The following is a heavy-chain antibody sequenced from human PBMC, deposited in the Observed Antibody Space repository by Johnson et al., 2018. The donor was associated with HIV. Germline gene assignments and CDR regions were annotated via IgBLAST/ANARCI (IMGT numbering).Heavy chain of an antibody. J-gene: IGHJ3*02. Sequence: VQLVESGGGLVQSGGSLRLACVASGFIVGTKYMSWVRQAPGKGLEWVSVIYSGGSTYYADYVKGRFTISRDNSKNTVYLQMNSLRVEDTAVYYCARFEAFITTRRVVVDALDIWGQGTMVTGSS. D-gene: IGHD3-10*01. V-gene: IGHV3-66*01. CDR1: GFIVGTKY. CDR2: IYSGGST. CDR3: ARFEAFITTRRVVVDALDI.